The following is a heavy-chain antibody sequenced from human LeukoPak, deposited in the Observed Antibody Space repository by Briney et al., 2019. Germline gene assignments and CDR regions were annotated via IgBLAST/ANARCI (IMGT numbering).Heavy chain of an antibody. V-gene: IGHV1-18*01. CDR1: GYIFSDYG. CDR3: ARDFAWGSGGAPIDDNWLDP. J-gene: IGHJ5*02. CDR2: ISSGGNT. Sequence: ASVKVSCKATGYIFSDYGISWVRQAPGHGLEWMGWISSGGNTNYAPKFQDRATMTTDTSTSTAYMELRSLRFDDTAVYYCARDFAWGSGGAPIDDNWLDPWGQGTLVTVSS. D-gene: IGHD7-27*01.